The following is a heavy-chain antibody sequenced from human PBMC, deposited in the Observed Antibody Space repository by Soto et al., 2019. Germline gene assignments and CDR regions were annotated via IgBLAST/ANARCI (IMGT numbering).Heavy chain of an antibody. Sequence: GGSLRLSCAASGFTFSSYAMSWVRQAPGKGLEWVSAISGSGGSTYYADSVKGRFTISRDNSKNTLYLQMNSLRAEDTAVYYCAKGPRSGYYYVGGRVAEPANDTWGQGTLVTVSS. V-gene: IGHV3-23*01. CDR1: GFTFSSYA. D-gene: IGHD3-22*01. J-gene: IGHJ4*02. CDR3: AKGPRSGYYYVGGRVAEPANDT. CDR2: ISGSGGST.